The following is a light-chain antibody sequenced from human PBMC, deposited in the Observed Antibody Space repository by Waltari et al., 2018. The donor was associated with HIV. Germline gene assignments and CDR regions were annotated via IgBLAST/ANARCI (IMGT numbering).Light chain of an antibody. Sequence: QSVLTQPPSVSGAPGQRVTISCTGSSSNVGTGPDVHGSQQLPGTAPKLVIFGNYHRPSGVPDRFSGSKSGTSASLAITGLQAEDEADYYCQSYDSNLTDVYVFGSGTKVTVL. J-gene: IGLJ1*01. V-gene: IGLV1-40*01. CDR2: GNY. CDR1: SSNVGTGPD. CDR3: QSYDSNLTDVYV.